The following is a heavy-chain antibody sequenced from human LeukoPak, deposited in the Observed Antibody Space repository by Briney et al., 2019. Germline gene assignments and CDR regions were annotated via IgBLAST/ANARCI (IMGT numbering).Heavy chain of an antibody. J-gene: IGHJ6*02. CDR1: GYTFTSYY. V-gene: IGHV1-46*01. Sequence: GASVKVSCKASGYTFTSYYMHWVRQAPGQGLEWMGIINPSGGSTSYAQKFQGRVTMTRDTSTSTVYMELSSLRSEDTAVYYCARDYDTLTGDYYYYYGMDVWGQGTTVTVSS. CDR3: ARDYDTLTGDYYYYYGMDV. D-gene: IGHD3-9*01. CDR2: INPSGGST.